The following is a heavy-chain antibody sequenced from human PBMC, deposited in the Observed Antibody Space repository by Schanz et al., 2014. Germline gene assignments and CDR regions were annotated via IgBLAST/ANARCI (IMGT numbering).Heavy chain of an antibody. D-gene: IGHD2-15*01. CDR1: GFTVSTNY. Sequence: EVQLVESGGGLVQPGGSLRLSCAASGFTVSTNYMNWVRQAPGKGLEWVANMNQDGSVKNYVDSVKGRFTISRDNAKNSLYLQMNSLRAEDTAVYYCARDKGGLIPFDYWGQGTLVAVSS. CDR2: MNQDGSVK. V-gene: IGHV3-7*01. CDR3: ARDKGGLIPFDY. J-gene: IGHJ4*02.